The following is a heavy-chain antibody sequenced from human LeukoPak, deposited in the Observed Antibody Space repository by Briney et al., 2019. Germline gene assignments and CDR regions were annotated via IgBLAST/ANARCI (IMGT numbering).Heavy chain of an antibody. Sequence: PSETLSLTCTVSGGSISSSGYYWGWIRQPPGKGLEWLASIYYSGSTYYNPSIKSRVTISVDTSKNQLSLKLSSLTAADTAVYYCARHEYSGSYYGLSWFDPWGQGTLVTVSS. D-gene: IGHD1-26*01. CDR2: IYYSGST. CDR1: GGSISSSGYY. V-gene: IGHV4-39*01. CDR3: ARHEYSGSYYGLSWFDP. J-gene: IGHJ5*02.